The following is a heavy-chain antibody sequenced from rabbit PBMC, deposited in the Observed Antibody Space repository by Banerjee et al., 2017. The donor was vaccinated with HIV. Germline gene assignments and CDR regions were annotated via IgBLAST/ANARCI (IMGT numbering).Heavy chain of an antibody. Sequence: QEHLVESGGGLVQPGGSLKVSCKASGFSFSNKYVMCWVRQAPGKGLEWIACINTSSGSTVYATWAKGRFTISKTSSTTVPLQMTSLTAADTATYFCARDLAGAIGWNFNLWGPGTLVTVS. V-gene: IGHV1S45*01. J-gene: IGHJ4*01. CDR3: ARDLAGAIGWNFNL. CDR2: INTSSGST. D-gene: IGHD4-1*01. CDR1: GFSFSNKYV.